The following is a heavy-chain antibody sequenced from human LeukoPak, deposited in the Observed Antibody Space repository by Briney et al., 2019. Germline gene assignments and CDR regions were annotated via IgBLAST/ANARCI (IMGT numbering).Heavy chain of an antibody. Sequence: GGSLRLSCAPSGFTLSSYLMTWVREAPGKGLEWLANIKQDGSEKYSVDSVKGRFTISRDNAKNSLYLQMNSLRAEDTAVYYCARHSGTYFDYWGQGTLVTVSS. CDR3: ARHSGTYFDY. V-gene: IGHV3-7*01. CDR1: GFTLSSYL. D-gene: IGHD1-26*01. J-gene: IGHJ4*02. CDR2: IKQDGSEK.